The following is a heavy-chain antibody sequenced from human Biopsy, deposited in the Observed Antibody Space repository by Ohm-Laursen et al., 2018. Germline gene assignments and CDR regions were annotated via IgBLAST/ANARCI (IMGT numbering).Heavy chain of an antibody. Sequence: SDTLSLTCNITGDSISNYYWSWIRQPPGKGLEWIGYISDTGTTNYNPSLRGRVAMSVDTSKNQFSLQLTSVTAADTAMFFCARLFRLDDYWNDDPPDGFDVWGQGTMVTVSS. V-gene: IGHV4-59*07. D-gene: IGHD3-3*01. CDR1: GDSISNYY. J-gene: IGHJ3*01. CDR2: ISDTGTT. CDR3: ARLFRLDDYWNDDPPDGFDV.